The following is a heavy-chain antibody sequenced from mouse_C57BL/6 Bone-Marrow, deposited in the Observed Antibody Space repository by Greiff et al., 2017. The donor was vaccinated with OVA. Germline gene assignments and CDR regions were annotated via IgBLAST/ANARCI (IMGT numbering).Heavy chain of an antibody. CDR2: INSDGGST. V-gene: IGHV5-2*01. CDR1: EYEFPSHD. Sequence: EVQGVESGGGLVQPGESLKLSCESNEYEFPSHDMSWVRKPPEKRLELVAAINSDGGSTYYPATMERRFIISSDINKKTLYLQMSSLRYEDTALYYCARLTTVDAMDYWGQGTSVTVSS. CDR3: ARLTTVDAMDY. D-gene: IGHD1-1*01. J-gene: IGHJ4*01.